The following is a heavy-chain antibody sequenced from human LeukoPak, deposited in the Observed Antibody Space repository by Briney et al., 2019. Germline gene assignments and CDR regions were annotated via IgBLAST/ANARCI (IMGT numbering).Heavy chain of an antibody. D-gene: IGHD3-10*01. CDR1: GHSISSGDYY. V-gene: IGHV4-30-4*01. Sequence: SETLSLTCSVSGHSISSGDYYWGWIRQSPERGLEWVGYIDHSGVTYFNPSLDSRVLLSMDTSRNQFSLKLNSVTVADTAVYYCARALVRGAARPFDYWGQGTLVTVSS. J-gene: IGHJ4*02. CDR3: ARALVRGAARPFDY. CDR2: IDHSGVT.